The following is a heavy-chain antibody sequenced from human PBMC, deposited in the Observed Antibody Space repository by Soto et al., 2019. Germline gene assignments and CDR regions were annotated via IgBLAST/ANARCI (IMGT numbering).Heavy chain of an antibody. D-gene: IGHD3-3*01. V-gene: IGHV1-18*01. Sequence: ATVKVSCKASGYTFTSYGISWVRQAPGQGLEWMGWISAYNGNTNYAQKLQGRVTLTTDTSTSTAYMELRSLRSDDTAVYYCASFGVVALRFLEWLSGDYYYGMDVWGQGTTVTVSS. CDR3: ASFGVVALRFLEWLSGDYYYGMDV. J-gene: IGHJ6*02. CDR2: ISAYNGNT. CDR1: GYTFTSYG.